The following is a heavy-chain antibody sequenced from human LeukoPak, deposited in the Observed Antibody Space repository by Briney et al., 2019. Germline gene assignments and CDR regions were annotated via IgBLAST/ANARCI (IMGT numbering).Heavy chain of an antibody. J-gene: IGHJ4*02. V-gene: IGHV4-39*01. Sequence: SSETLSLTCTVSGGSISSSSYYWGWIRQPPGKGLEWIGSIYYSGSTYYSPSLKSRVTISVDTSKNQFSLKLSSVTAADTAVYYCARQSIAAAIPFDYWGQGTLVTVSS. CDR3: ARQSIAAAIPFDY. CDR1: GGSISSSSYY. CDR2: IYYSGST. D-gene: IGHD6-13*01.